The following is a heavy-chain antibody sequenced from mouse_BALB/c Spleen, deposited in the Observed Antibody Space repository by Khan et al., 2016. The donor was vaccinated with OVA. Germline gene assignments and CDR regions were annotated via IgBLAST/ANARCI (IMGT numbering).Heavy chain of an antibody. CDR2: ISYSGTT. Sequence: VQLKESGPGLVKPSQSLSLTCTVTGYSITSDYAWNWIRQFPGNKLEWMGYISYSGTTSYNPSLKSRISITRDTSKNKFFLQLNSVTSEDTATNYLERQNYYGYAKDYWGQGTSVNGSS. CDR3: ERQNYYGYAKDY. V-gene: IGHV3-2*02. D-gene: IGHD1-1*01. CDR1: GYSITSDYA. J-gene: IGHJ4*01.